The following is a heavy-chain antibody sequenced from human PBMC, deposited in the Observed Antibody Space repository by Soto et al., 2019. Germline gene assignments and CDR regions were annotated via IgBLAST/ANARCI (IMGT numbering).Heavy chain of an antibody. Sequence: PSETLSLTCTVSGASISSSSYYWGWIRQPPGTGLEWIGNIHYSGSTNYNPSLKSRVTISVDTSKNQFSLKLSSVTAADTAVYYCARRYGASFDYWGQGTLVTVSS. J-gene: IGHJ4*02. D-gene: IGHD4-17*01. CDR2: IHYSGST. V-gene: IGHV4-61*05. CDR3: ARRYGASFDY. CDR1: GASISSSSYY.